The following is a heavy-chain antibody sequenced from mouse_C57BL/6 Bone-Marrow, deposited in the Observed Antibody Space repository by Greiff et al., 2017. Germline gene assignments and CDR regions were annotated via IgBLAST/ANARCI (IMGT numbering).Heavy chain of an antibody. V-gene: IGHV14-4*01. Sequence: EVMLVESGAELVRPGASVKLSCTASGFNIKDDTMHWVNQRPEQGLEWIGWIDPENGDTEYASNFQGKATISADKSSNTVYLQLSSLTSEDTAVXYCASIITSGYWGQGTTLTVSS. J-gene: IGHJ2*01. CDR3: ASIITSGY. CDR2: IDPENGDT. D-gene: IGHD1-2*01. CDR1: GFNIKDDT.